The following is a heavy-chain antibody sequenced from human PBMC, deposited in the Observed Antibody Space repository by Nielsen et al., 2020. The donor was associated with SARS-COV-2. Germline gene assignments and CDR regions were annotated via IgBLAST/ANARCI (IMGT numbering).Heavy chain of an antibody. V-gene: IGHV4-38-2*02. CDR1: GYSISSGYY. CDR2: IYYSGST. D-gene: IGHD3-10*01. J-gene: IGHJ6*02. CDR3: ARVITMVRGVSKSQYYGMDV. Sequence: SETLSLTCTVSGYSISSGYYWGWIRQPPGKGLEWIGSIYYSGSTYYNPSLKSRVTISVDTSKNQFSLKLSSVTAADTAVYYCARVITMVRGVSKSQYYGMDVWGQGTTVTVSS.